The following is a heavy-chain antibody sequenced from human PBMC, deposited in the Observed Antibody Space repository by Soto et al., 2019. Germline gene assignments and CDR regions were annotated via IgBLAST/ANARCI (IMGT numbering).Heavy chain of an antibody. D-gene: IGHD3-3*01. CDR3: AKDSLITIFGVVIPDDYYYMDV. J-gene: IGHJ6*03. V-gene: IGHV3-21*01. CDR2: IRSNSSNI. CDR1: GFTFSSYS. Sequence: PGGSLRLSCAASGFTFSSYSMNWVRQAPGKGLEWVSSIRSNSSNIYYADSVKGRFTISRDNSKNTLYLQMNSLRAEDTAVYYCAKDSLITIFGVVIPDDYYYMDVWGKGTTVTVSS.